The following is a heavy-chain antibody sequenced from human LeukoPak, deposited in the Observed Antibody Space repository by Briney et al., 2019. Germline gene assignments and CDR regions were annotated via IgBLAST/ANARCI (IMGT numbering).Heavy chain of an antibody. CDR2: INWNGGST. V-gene: IGHV3-20*04. CDR3: ARGNWDSSDTHWYFDL. D-gene: IGHD6-19*01. CDR1: GFTFDDYG. J-gene: IGHJ2*01. Sequence: GGSLRLSCAASGFTFDDYGMSWVRQAPGKGLEWVSGINWNGGSTGYADSVKGRFTISRDNAENSLYLQMNSLRAEDTALYYCARGNWDSSDTHWYFDLWGRGTLVTVSS.